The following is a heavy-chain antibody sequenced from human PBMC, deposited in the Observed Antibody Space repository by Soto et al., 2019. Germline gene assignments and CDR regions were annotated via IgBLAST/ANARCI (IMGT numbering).Heavy chain of an antibody. CDR1: GYTFTSYY. CDR3: ARHSELLGYCSSTSCYGGMDV. J-gene: IGHJ6*02. Sequence: ASVKVSCTASGYTFTSYYMHWVRQAPGQGLEWMGIINPSGGSTSYAQKFQGRVTMTRDTSTSTVYMELSSLRSEDTAVYYCARHSELLGYCSSTSCYGGMDVWGQGTTVTVSS. V-gene: IGHV1-46*01. D-gene: IGHD2-2*01. CDR2: INPSGGST.